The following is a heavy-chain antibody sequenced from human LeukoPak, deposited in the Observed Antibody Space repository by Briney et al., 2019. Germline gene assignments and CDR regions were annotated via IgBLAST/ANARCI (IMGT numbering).Heavy chain of an antibody. Sequence: RPSGTLSLTCTVSGDSINSLDLWSWFRQAPGKGLEWVANIKPDGSEKYYVDSVKGRFTISRDNAKNSLYLQMSSLRAEDTAVYYCAKDGRGSSSQNNWFDPWGQGTLVTVSS. CDR3: AKDGRGSSSQNNWFDP. V-gene: IGHV3-7*03. D-gene: IGHD3-16*01. J-gene: IGHJ5*02. CDR1: GDSINSLDL. CDR2: IKPDGSEK.